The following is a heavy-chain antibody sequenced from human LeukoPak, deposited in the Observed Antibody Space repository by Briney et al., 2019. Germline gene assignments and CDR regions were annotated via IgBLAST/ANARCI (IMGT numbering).Heavy chain of an antibody. CDR3: AKVVGGFLDN. J-gene: IGHJ4*02. CDR2: LSGSGGST. D-gene: IGHD2-15*01. CDR1: GFTFSSYA. Sequence: PGGSLRLSCAAAGFTFSSYAMSWVRQAPGGGLEWVSGLSGSGGSTYYGDSVKGRFTISRDNSKNTLYLQMDSLRAEDTAVYYCAKVVGGFLDNWGQGTLVTVSA. V-gene: IGHV3-23*01.